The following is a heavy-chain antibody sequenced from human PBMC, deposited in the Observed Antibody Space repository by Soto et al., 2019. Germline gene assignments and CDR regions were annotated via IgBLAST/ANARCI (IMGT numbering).Heavy chain of an antibody. Sequence: SETLSLTCTVSGGSVSSGSYYWSWIRQPPGKGLEWIGYIYYSGSTNYNPSLKSRVTISVDTSKNQFSLKLSSVTAADTAVYYCARDIVVVPAARGVLDPWGQGTLVTVSS. CDR2: IYYSGST. D-gene: IGHD2-2*01. CDR3: ARDIVVVPAARGVLDP. V-gene: IGHV4-61*01. J-gene: IGHJ5*02. CDR1: GGSVSSGSYY.